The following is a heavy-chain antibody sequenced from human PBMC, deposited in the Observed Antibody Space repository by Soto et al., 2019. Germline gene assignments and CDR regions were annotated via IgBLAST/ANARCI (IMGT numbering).Heavy chain of an antibody. D-gene: IGHD2-2*01. CDR2: ISSSSSYI. CDR3: ARGAGPRGYCSSTSCYRNWFDP. V-gene: IGHV3-21*01. CDR1: GFTFSSYS. Sequence: EVQLVESGGGLVKPGGSLRLSCAASGFTFSSYSMNWVRQAPGKGLEWVSSISSSSSYIYYADSVKGRFTISRDNAKNSLYLQMNRLRAEDTAVYYCARGAGPRGYCSSTSCYRNWFDPWGQGTLVTVSS. J-gene: IGHJ5*02.